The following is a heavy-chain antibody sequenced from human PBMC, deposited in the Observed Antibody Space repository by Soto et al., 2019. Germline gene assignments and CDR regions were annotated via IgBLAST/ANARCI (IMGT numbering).Heavy chain of an antibody. Sequence: GGSLRLSCAASGFTFSSYAMSWVRQAPGKGLEWVSAISGSGGSTYYAEKVKGRFNIYRDNSKNTLYLQMNSLRDVDTAVYFCARDNEYSYGSLGYYYYGMDVWGQGTTVTVSS. J-gene: IGHJ6*02. CDR3: ARDNEYSYGSLGYYYYGMDV. CDR2: ISGSGGST. CDR1: GFTFSSYA. V-gene: IGHV3-23*01. D-gene: IGHD5-18*01.